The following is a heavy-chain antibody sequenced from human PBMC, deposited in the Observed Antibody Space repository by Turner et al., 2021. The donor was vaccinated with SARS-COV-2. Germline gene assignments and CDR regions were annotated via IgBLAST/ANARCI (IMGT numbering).Heavy chain of an antibody. V-gene: IGHV3-21*01. Sequence: EVQLEESGGGLVKPGGSLRLSCAASGFTFSSYSMNWDRQAPGKGLEWVSSISSSSSYIYYADSVKGRFTISRDNAKNSLYLQMNSLRAEDTAVYYCARDCSTTTCEAWGQGTLVTVSS. CDR2: ISSSSSYI. J-gene: IGHJ5*02. D-gene: IGHD2-2*01. CDR1: GFTFSSYS. CDR3: ARDCSTTTCEA.